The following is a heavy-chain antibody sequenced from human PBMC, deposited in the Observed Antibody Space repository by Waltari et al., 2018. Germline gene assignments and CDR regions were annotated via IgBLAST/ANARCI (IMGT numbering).Heavy chain of an antibody. D-gene: IGHD6-19*01. J-gene: IGHJ6*02. CDR1: GYTLTELS. V-gene: IGHV1-24*01. CDR3: TXDXQWXPRGGYYYGMDX. Sequence: QVQXVXXXAEVKKXGASXKVSCKVSGYTLTELSMHWVRQAPGKGLEWMGDFDXEDGEXIYAQXFQGRVTMTEXTSTDTAYMELSSLRSEXTAVYYCTXDXQWXPRGGYYYGMDXWGQGTTVTVSS. CDR2: FDXEDGEX.